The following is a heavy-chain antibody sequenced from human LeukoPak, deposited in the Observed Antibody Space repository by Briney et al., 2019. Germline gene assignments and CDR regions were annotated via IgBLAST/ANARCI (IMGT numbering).Heavy chain of an antibody. Sequence: GASVKVSCKASGYTFTSYGISWVRQAPGQGLEWMGWISAYNGNTNYAQKLQGRVTMTTDTSTSTAYMELRSLRSDDTAVYYCARGAGITMVRGVTDFDYWGQGTLVTVSS. V-gene: IGHV1-18*01. CDR2: ISAYNGNT. CDR3: ARGAGITMVRGVTDFDY. CDR1: GYTFTSYG. D-gene: IGHD3-10*01. J-gene: IGHJ4*02.